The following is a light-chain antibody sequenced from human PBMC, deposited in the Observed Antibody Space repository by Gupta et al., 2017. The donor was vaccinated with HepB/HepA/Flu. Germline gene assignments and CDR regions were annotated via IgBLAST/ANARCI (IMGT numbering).Light chain of an antibody. V-gene: IGLV1-44*01. J-gene: IGLJ3*02. CDR1: SSNIGGNT. Sequence: QSVLTQPPSASGTPGQRVTISCSGSSSNIGGNTVTWYQQVPGTAPKLLIYSTNQRPSGVPDRFSGSKSGTSASLAISGLQSEDEADYYCAAWDDSLHGPVFGGGTKATVL. CDR2: STN. CDR3: AAWDDSLHGPV.